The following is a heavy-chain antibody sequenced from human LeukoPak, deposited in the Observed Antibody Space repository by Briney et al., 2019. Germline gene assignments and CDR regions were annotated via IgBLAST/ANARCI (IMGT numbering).Heavy chain of an antibody. CDR3: AGGYSSGWYTGYYFDY. Sequence: GGSLRLSCAASGFTFSSYAMSWVRQAPGKGLEWVSAISGSGGSTYYADSVKVRFTISRDNSKNTLYLQMTSLRAEDTAVYYCAGGYSSGWYTGYYFDYWGQGPLVTVSS. D-gene: IGHD6-19*01. CDR2: ISGSGGST. CDR1: GFTFSSYA. V-gene: IGHV3-23*01. J-gene: IGHJ4*02.